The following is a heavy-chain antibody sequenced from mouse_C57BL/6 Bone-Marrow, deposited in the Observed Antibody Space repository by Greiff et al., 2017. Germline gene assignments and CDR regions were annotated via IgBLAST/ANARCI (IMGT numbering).Heavy chain of an antibody. V-gene: IGHV1-54*01. J-gene: IGHJ2*01. D-gene: IGHD1-1*01. Sequence: VQLQQSGAELVRPGTSVKVSCKASGYAFTNYLIEWVKQRPGQGLEWIGVINPGSGGTTYNEKFKGKATLTADKSSSTAYMQLSSLTSEDSAVYFCARADYYGSSYPYYLDYWGQGTTLTVSS. CDR2: INPGSGGT. CDR1: GYAFTNYL. CDR3: ARADYYGSSYPYYLDY.